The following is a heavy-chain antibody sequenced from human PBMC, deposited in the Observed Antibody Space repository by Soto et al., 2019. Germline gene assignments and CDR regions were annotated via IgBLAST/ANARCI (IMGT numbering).Heavy chain of an antibody. D-gene: IGHD3-3*01. CDR3: AKHLYFWSSMDV. Sequence: GGSLRLSCAASGFTFSSNAMSWVRQAPGKGLEWVSGIGRDDGTHYADSVKGRFTISRDNSKNRLYLQMNSLRAEDTAVYYCAKHLYFWSSMDVWAKGTTVTVSS. J-gene: IGHJ6*04. CDR2: IGRDDGT. V-gene: IGHV3-23*01. CDR1: GFTFSSNA.